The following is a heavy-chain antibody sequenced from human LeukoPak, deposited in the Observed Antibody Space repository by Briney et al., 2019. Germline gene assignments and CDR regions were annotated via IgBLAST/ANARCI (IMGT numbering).Heavy chain of an antibody. D-gene: IGHD3-10*01. Sequence: SETLSLTCTVSGGSISSGTYYWTWIRQPAGKGLEWIGYIYYSGSTNYNPSLKSRVTISVDTSKNQFSLKLTSVTAADTAVYYCVTRDRSYYYMDVWGKGTTVTVSS. CDR2: IYYSGST. V-gene: IGHV4-61*10. CDR1: GGSISSGTYY. J-gene: IGHJ6*03. CDR3: VTRDRSYYYMDV.